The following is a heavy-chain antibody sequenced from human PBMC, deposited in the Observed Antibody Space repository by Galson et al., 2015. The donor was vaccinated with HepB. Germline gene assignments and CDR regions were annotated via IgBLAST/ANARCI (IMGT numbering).Heavy chain of an antibody. D-gene: IGHD5-18*01. Sequence: SLRLSCAASGFTFSSYWMHWVRQAPGKGLVWVSRINSDGSSTSYADSVKGRFTISRDNAKNTLYLQMNSLRAEDTAVYYCLVDTAMVRYGMDVWGQGTTVTVSS. J-gene: IGHJ6*02. CDR2: INSDGSST. CDR3: LVDTAMVRYGMDV. CDR1: GFTFSSYW. V-gene: IGHV3-74*01.